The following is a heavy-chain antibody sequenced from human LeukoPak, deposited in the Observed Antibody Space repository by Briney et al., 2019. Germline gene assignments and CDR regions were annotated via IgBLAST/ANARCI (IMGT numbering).Heavy chain of an antibody. D-gene: IGHD5/OR15-5a*01. CDR3: ARVSSRGFDY. CDR1: GYXFTSYY. Sequence: ASVTVSCKASGYXFTSYYIHWVRQAPGQGLKWMGMINPSGGATVYTQKFQGRVTMTRDTSTSTVYMEMSSLRSEDTAVYYCARVSSRGFDYWGQGTLVTVSS. V-gene: IGHV1-46*01. J-gene: IGHJ4*02. CDR2: INPSGGAT.